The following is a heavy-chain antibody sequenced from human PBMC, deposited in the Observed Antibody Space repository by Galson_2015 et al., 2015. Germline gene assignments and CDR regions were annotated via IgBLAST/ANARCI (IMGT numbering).Heavy chain of an antibody. Sequence: SLRLSCAASGFTFSSYWMHWVRQAPGKGLVWVSRINSDGSSTSYADSVKGRFTISRDNAKNTLYLQMNSLRAEDTAVYYCARALAAAVHYYCMDVWGQGTTVTVSS. V-gene: IGHV3-74*01. CDR3: ARALAAAVHYYCMDV. CDR2: INSDGSST. CDR1: GFTFSSYW. J-gene: IGHJ6*02. D-gene: IGHD6-13*01.